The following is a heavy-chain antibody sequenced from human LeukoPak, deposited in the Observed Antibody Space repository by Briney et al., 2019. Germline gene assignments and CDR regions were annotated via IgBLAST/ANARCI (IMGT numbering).Heavy chain of an antibody. V-gene: IGHV3-23*01. CDR3: ARGEVRGRYFDWLSGAAFY. D-gene: IGHD3-9*01. CDR1: GFTFSSHG. CDR2: ISGSGDNT. Sequence: GGSLRLSCAASGFTFSSHGMSWVRQAPGKGLEWVSTISGSGDNTYYADSVKGRFTISRDNSKNTLYLQMNSLRAEDTAIYYCARGEVRGRYFDWLSGAAFYWGQGTLVTVSS. J-gene: IGHJ4*02.